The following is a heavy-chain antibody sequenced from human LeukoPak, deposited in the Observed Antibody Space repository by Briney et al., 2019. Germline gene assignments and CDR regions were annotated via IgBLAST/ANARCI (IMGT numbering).Heavy chain of an antibody. Sequence: GGSLRLSCAASGFTFSSYWMHWVRQAPGKGLEWVSLITNSGVTTHYADSVKGRFTISRDNSRSTLYLQLNSLRADDTALYFCGKGALYCSSGTCSDHPATLTGMDVWGQGTTVTVSS. D-gene: IGHD2-15*01. CDR2: ITNSGVTT. CDR1: GFTFSSYW. J-gene: IGHJ6*02. CDR3: GKGALYCSSGTCSDHPATLTGMDV. V-gene: IGHV3-74*01.